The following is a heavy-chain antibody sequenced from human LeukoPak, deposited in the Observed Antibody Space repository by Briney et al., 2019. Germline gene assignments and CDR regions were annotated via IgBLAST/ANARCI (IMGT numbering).Heavy chain of an antibody. D-gene: IGHD3-22*01. Sequence: GSSVKVSCKSSGGTFSSYAISWVRQAPGQGLEWMGGIIPIFGTANYAQKFQGRVTITADESTSTAYMELSSLRSDDTAVYYCARDPYYYDSSGYYDYWGQGTLVTVSS. CDR3: ARDPYYYDSSGYYDY. J-gene: IGHJ4*02. CDR2: IIPIFGTA. V-gene: IGHV1-69*01. CDR1: GGTFSSYA.